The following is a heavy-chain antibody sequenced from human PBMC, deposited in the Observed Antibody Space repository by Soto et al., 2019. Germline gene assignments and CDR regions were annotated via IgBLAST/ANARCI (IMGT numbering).Heavy chain of an antibody. J-gene: IGHJ4*02. CDR2: IYHSGRT. CDR3: ARQRTTVVTQAYFDY. CDR1: GESISSSSYY. D-gene: IGHD2-21*02. Sequence: SETLSLTCIVSGESISSSSYYWGWIRQPPGKGLEWIGSIYHSGRTYYNPSLKSRVSISIDTSKNQLSLKLSSVTAADTALYYCARQRTTVVTQAYFDYWGQGALVTVS. V-gene: IGHV4-39*01.